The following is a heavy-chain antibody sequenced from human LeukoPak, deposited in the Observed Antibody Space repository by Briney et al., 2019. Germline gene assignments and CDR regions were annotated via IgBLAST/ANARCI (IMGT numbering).Heavy chain of an antibody. Sequence: PSETLSLTCAVSGGSISSGGYSWSWIRQPPGKGLEWIGYIYHSGSTYYNPSLKSRVTMSVDRSKNQFSLKLSSVTAADTAVYYCARAHFWSGYWPAVSYNWFDPWGQGTLVTVSS. CDR3: ARAHFWSGYWPAVSYNWFDP. CDR1: GGSISSGGYS. V-gene: IGHV4-30-2*01. J-gene: IGHJ5*02. CDR2: IYHSGST. D-gene: IGHD3-3*02.